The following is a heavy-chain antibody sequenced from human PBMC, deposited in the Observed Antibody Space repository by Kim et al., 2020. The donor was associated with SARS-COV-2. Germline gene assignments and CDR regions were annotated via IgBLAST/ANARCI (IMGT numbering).Heavy chain of an antibody. V-gene: IGHV3-74*01. CDR2: INFAGSTT. CDR1: GFTFSRYW. J-gene: IGHJ4*02. D-gene: IGHD3-16*02. CDR3: ASGPGSYLMAHEY. Sequence: GGSLRLSCAASGFTFSRYWMHWVRQAPGKGLVWLSHINFAGSTTNYADSVRGRITTSRDNAKSTLYLQLNGLRAEDTAVYYCASGPGSYLMAHEYWGQ.